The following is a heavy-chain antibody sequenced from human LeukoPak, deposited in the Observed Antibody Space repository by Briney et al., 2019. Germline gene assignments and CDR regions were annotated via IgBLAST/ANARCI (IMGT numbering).Heavy chain of an antibody. CDR2: ISSSSSYI. Sequence: GGSLRLSCAASGFTFSSYSMNWVRQAPGRGLEWVSSISSSSSYIYYADSVKGRFTISRDNAKNSLYLQMNSLRAEDTAVYYCARDAYDSSGLDYWGQGTLVTVSS. CDR3: ARDAYDSSGLDY. D-gene: IGHD3-22*01. CDR1: GFTFSSYS. V-gene: IGHV3-21*01. J-gene: IGHJ4*02.